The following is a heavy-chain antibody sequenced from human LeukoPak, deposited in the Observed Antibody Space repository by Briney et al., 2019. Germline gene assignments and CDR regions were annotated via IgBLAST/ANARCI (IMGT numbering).Heavy chain of an antibody. CDR3: ARAPRARTIFGRYYYMDV. CDR1: GGTFSSYA. V-gene: IGHV1-69*13. D-gene: IGHD3-3*01. CDR2: IIPIFGTA. Sequence: SVKVSCKASGGTFSSYAISWVRQAPGQGLEWMGGIIPIFGTANYAQKFQGRVTITADESTSTAYMELSSLRSEDTAVYYCARAPRARTIFGRYYYMDVWGKGTTVTVSS. J-gene: IGHJ6*03.